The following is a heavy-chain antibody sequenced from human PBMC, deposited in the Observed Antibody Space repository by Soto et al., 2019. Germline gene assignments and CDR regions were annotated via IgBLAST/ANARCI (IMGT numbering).Heavy chain of an antibody. D-gene: IGHD5-18*01. Sequence: QLQLQESGPGLVKPSETLSLTCTVSGGSISSSSYYWGWIRQPPGKGLEWIGSIYYSGSTYYNPSLKSRVTISVDTSKNQFSLKLSSVTAADTAVYYCARHWHGYSYGSWVRDWFDPWGQGTLVTVSS. J-gene: IGHJ5*02. CDR2: IYYSGST. CDR1: GGSISSSSYY. V-gene: IGHV4-39*01. CDR3: ARHWHGYSYGSWVRDWFDP.